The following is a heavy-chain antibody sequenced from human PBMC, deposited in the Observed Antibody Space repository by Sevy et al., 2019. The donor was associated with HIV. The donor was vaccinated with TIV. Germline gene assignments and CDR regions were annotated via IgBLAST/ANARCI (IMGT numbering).Heavy chain of an antibody. J-gene: IGHJ4*02. CDR2: INHSGST. Sequence: SETLSLTCAVYGGSFSGYYWSWIRQPPGKGLGWIGEINHSGSTNYNPSLKSRVTISVDTSKNQFSLKLSSVTAADTAVYYCARGEWELLLYYFDYWGQGTLVTVSS. V-gene: IGHV4-34*01. D-gene: IGHD1-26*01. CDR1: GGSFSGYY. CDR3: ARGEWELLLYYFDY.